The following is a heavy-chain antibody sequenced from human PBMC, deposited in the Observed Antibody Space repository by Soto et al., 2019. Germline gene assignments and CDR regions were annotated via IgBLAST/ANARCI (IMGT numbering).Heavy chain of an antibody. D-gene: IGHD2-15*01. V-gene: IGHV1-18*04. CDR2: ISPYNGKI. CDR3: ARTPVSYFDY. J-gene: IGHJ4*02. Sequence: ASVKVSCKASGYTFTSYGLSWVRQAPGQSLEWMAWISPYNGKIEISPKFQGRVTLTTDIFMSSAYMELSSLTSEDSAIYYCARTPVSYFDYWGQGTLVTVSS. CDR1: GYTFTSYG.